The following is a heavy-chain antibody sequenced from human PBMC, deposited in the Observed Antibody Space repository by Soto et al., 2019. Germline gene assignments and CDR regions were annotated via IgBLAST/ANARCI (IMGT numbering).Heavy chain of an antibody. J-gene: IGHJ5*02. D-gene: IGHD3-3*01. CDR2: IYYSGST. V-gene: IGHV4-31*03. CDR3: ARGRRVPPQEWAYPYNWFDP. Sequence: SETLSLTCTVSGGSINSGCYYWSWIRQHPGKGLEWIGYIYYSGSTYYNPSLKSRVTISVDTSKNQFSLKLSSVTAADTAVYYCARGRRVPPQEWAYPYNWFDPWGQGTLVTVSS. CDR1: GGSINSGCYY.